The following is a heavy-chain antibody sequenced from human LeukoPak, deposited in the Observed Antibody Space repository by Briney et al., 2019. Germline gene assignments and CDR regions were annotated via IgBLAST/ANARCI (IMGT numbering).Heavy chain of an antibody. Sequence: GGSLRLSCAASGFTFSSYAMSWVRPAPGKGLEWVSAISGSGGSTYYADSVKGRFTISRDNSKNTLYLQMNSLRAEDTAVYYCAKVRGWWKLRHYFDYWGQGALVTVSS. CDR1: GFTFSSYA. CDR3: AKVRGWWKLRHYFDY. V-gene: IGHV3-23*01. CDR2: ISGSGGST. J-gene: IGHJ4*02. D-gene: IGHD2-15*01.